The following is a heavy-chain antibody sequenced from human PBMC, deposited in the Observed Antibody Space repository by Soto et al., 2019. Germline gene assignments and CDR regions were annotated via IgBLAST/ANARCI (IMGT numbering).Heavy chain of an antibody. CDR1: GGSFSGYY. D-gene: IGHD2-8*01. V-gene: IGHV4-34*01. Sequence: SETLSLTCAVYGGSFSGYYWSWIRQPPGKGLEWIGEINHSGSTNYNPSLKSRVTISVDTSKNQFSLKLSSVTAADTAVYYCARIRGLMAHNWFDPWGQGTLVTVSS. J-gene: IGHJ5*02. CDR2: INHSGST. CDR3: ARIRGLMAHNWFDP.